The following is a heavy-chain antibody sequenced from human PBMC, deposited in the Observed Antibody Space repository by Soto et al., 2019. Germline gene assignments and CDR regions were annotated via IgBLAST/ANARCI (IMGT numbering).Heavy chain of an antibody. CDR1: GFTFSSYA. V-gene: IGHV3-30-3*01. CDR2: ISYDGSNK. D-gene: IGHD1-7*01. CDR3: ARDRNYNWNYVPFDY. J-gene: IGHJ4*02. Sequence: GESLKISCAASGFTFSSYAMHWVRQAPGKGLEWVAVISYDGSNKYYADSVKGRFTISRDNSKNTLYLQMNSLRAEDTAVYYCARDRNYNWNYVPFDYWGQGTLVTVSS.